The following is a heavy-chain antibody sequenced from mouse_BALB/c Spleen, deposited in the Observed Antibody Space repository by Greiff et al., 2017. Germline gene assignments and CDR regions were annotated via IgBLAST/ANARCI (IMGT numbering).Heavy chain of an antibody. CDR2: INPGSGGT. J-gene: IGHJ2*01. D-gene: IGHD2-14*01. V-gene: IGHV1-54*01. CDR3: ARSGYRNYFDY. CDR1: GYAFTNYL. Sequence: QVQLQQSGAELVRPGTSVKVSCKASGYAFTNYLIEWVKQRPGQGLEWIGVINPGSGGTNYNEKFKGKATLTADKSSSTAYMQLSSLTSDDSAVYFCARSGYRNYFDYWGQGTTLTVSA.